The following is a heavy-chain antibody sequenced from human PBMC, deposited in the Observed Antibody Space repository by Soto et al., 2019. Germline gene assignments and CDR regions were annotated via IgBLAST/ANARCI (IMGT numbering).Heavy chain of an antibody. CDR3: ARAGRWLQSAPFDY. CDR1: GGSFSGYY. D-gene: IGHD5-12*01. V-gene: IGHV4-34*01. J-gene: IGHJ4*02. Sequence: PSETLSLTCAVYGGSFSGYYWSWIRQPPGKGLEWIGEINHSGSTNYNPSLKSRVTISVDRSKNQFSLKLSSVTAADTAVYYCARAGRWLQSAPFDYWGQGTLVTVSS. CDR2: INHSGST.